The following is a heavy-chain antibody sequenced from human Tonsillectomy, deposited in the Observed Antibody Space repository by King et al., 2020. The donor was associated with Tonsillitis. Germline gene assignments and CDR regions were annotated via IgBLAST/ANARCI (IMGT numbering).Heavy chain of an antibody. CDR2: IGTAGYT. CDR1: GFTFSSYD. J-gene: IGHJ4*02. CDR3: ARGDTAMDAFDY. Sequence: VQLVESGGCLVQPGGSLRLSCAASGFTFSSYDMHWVRQATGKGLECVSSIGTAGYTYYPGSVKCRFTLSRENAKNSLYLQMNSLRAGDTAVYYCARGDTAMDAFDYWGQGTLVTVSS. D-gene: IGHD5-18*01. V-gene: IGHV3-13*04.